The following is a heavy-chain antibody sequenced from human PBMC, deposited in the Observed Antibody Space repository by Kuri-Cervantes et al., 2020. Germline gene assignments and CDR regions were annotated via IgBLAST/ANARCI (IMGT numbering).Heavy chain of an antibody. D-gene: IGHD3-10*01. V-gene: IGHV3-30-3*01. J-gene: IGHJ6*02. CDR3: ARDLGRGTMVRGVIIYYGMDV. Sequence: GESLKISCAASGFTFSSYAMHWVRQAPGKGLEWVAVISYDGSNKYYADSVKGRFTISRDNSKNTLYLQMNSLRAEDTAVYYCARDLGRGTMVRGVIIYYGMDVWGQGTTVTVSS. CDR2: ISYDGSNK. CDR1: GFTFSSYA.